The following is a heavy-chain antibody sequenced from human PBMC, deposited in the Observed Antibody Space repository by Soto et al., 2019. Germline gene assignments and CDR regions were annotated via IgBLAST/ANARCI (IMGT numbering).Heavy chain of an antibody. D-gene: IGHD6-13*01. V-gene: IGHV4-4*02. Sequence: QVQLQESGPGLVKPSGTLSLTCSVSGGSISSNNWWSWVRQSPGKGLEWIGEIYHSGSTIYNPSLQSRVTILLDKSKNQFSLNLSSVTAADTAVYYCARDSSTWFESSWLDPWGQGTLVTVSS. CDR3: ARDSSTWFESSWLDP. CDR1: GGSISSNNW. J-gene: IGHJ5*02. CDR2: IYHSGST.